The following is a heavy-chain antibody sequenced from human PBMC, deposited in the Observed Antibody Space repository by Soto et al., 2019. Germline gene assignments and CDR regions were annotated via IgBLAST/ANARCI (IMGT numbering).Heavy chain of an antibody. Sequence: PSETLSLTCIVSGGSVRSSSYHWAWIRQPPGKGLEWIGNIYYSGSTHYNPSLKSRVTISVDTSKNQFSLKLSSVTAADTSVYYCARQVRGDYVFDYWGQGTLVTVSS. CDR3: ARQVRGDYVFDY. J-gene: IGHJ4*02. CDR2: IYYSGST. CDR1: GGSVRSSSYH. D-gene: IGHD4-17*01. V-gene: IGHV4-39*01.